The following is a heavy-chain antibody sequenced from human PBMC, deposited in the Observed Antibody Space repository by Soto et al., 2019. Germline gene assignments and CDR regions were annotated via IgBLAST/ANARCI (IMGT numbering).Heavy chain of an antibody. J-gene: IGHJ6*02. CDR3: AREARPGVPRDLLLRQRAKIWGGDPSRGIGHYYYGMDV. CDR2: IKEDGRET. CDR1: GFTFTNSW. Sequence: GGSLRLSCAASGFTFTNSWMAWVRQAPGKGLEWVANIKEDGRETHYVDSLRGRFAISRDNAKSSLFLQMPGLRADYTDLYLRAREARPGVPRDLLLRQRAKIWGGDPSRGIGHYYYGMDVWGQGTTVTVSS. D-gene: IGHD2-21*02. V-gene: IGHV3-7*03.